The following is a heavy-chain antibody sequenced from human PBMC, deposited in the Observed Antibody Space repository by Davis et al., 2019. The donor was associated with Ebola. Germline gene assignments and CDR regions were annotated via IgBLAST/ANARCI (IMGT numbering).Heavy chain of an antibody. CDR1: GGSFSGYY. Sequence: MPGGSLRLSCAVYGGSFSGYYWSWIRQPPGKGLEWIGYIYYSGSPNYHPSLKSRVTISVDTSKNQFSLKLSSVTAADTAVYYCARRTRSAMSTIFHDAFDIWGQGTMVTVSS. J-gene: IGHJ3*02. CDR3: ARRTRSAMSTIFHDAFDI. D-gene: IGHD5/OR15-5a*01. V-gene: IGHV4-59*08. CDR2: IYYSGSP.